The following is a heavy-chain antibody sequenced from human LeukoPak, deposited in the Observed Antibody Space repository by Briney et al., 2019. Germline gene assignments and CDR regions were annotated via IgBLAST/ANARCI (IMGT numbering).Heavy chain of an antibody. J-gene: IGHJ5*02. CDR2: IYYSGST. CDR1: GDSISSGGYY. Sequence: SETLSLTCTVSGDSISSGGYYWSWIRQHPGKGLEWIGYIYYSGSTYYSPSLKSRATISVDTSKNQFPLNLSSVTAADTAVYYCARYSTTSRGYNWFDPWGQGTLVTVSS. CDR3: ARYSTTSRGYNWFDP. D-gene: IGHD1/OR15-1a*01. V-gene: IGHV4-31*03.